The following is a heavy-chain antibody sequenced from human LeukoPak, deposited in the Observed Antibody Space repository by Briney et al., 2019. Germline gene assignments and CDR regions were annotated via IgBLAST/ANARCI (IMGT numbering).Heavy chain of an antibody. J-gene: IGHJ4*02. CDR3: ARVNGFTPPTLVVYPYYFDY. D-gene: IGHD2-2*02. CDR1: GYTFTGYH. V-gene: IGHV1-2*04. Sequence: ASVKVSCKASGYTFTGYHLHWARQAPGQGLEWMGWMNPNSGATNFAQKYQGWVTMTRDTSISTAYMDLRGLRSEDTAVYYCARVNGFTPPTLVVYPYYFDYWGQGTLVTVSS. CDR2: MNPNSGAT.